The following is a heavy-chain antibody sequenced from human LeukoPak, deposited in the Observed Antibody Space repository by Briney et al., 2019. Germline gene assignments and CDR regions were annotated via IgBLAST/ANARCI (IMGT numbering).Heavy chain of an antibody. CDR2: VILILGTA. V-gene: IGHV1-69*05. D-gene: IGHD2-15*01. J-gene: IGHJ6*01. CDR1: VGTFNNYA. Sequence: SSVTVPYKPSVGTFNNYAIRWVRQAPRQGLDWMGGVILILGTANYAHNFQGRVTITTDESTSTAYIELSSRSSEDPAVYYLAGLGYCSGGSCGDSYYYGMDVWGQGTKVT. CDR3: AGLGYCSGGSCGDSYYYGMDV.